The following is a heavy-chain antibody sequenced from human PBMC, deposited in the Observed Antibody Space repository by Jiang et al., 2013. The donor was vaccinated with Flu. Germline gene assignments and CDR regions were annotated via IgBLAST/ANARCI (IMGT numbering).Heavy chain of an antibody. CDR1: GFSLSASAGG. CDR3: AHRRQNTGSNFYFDY. D-gene: IGHD1-26*01. J-gene: IGHJ4*02. Sequence: KPTQTLTLTCTFSGFSLSASAGGVGWIRQPPGKALEWLAFILWDDDKRYRPPLKSRLTITKDTSKNQVVLTMTNMDPVDTAPYYCAHRRQNTGSNFYFDYWGQGILVTVSS. V-gene: IGHV2-5*02. CDR2: ILWDDDK.